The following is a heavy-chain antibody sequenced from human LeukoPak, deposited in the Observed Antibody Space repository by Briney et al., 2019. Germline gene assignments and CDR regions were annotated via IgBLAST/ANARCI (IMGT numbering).Heavy chain of an antibody. V-gene: IGHV1-69*04. CDR1: GGTFSSYT. J-gene: IGHJ4*02. Sequence: SVKVSCKASGGTFSSYTISWVRQAPGQGLEWMGRIIPILGIANYAQKFQGRVTITADKSTSTAYMELSSLRSEDTAVYYCARDSSRNDFWSGYYTVGYFDYWGQGTLVTVSS. CDR3: ARDSSRNDFWSGYYTVGYFDY. D-gene: IGHD3-3*01. CDR2: IIPILGIA.